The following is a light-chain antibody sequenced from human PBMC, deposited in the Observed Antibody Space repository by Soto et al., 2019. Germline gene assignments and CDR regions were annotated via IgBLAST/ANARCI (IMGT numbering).Light chain of an antibody. J-gene: IGKJ4*01. CDR2: AAS. CDR1: EDINNW. Sequence: DTQMTQSPSSMSASVGDRVTITCRASEDINNWLAWYQQKPGKAPKLLIYAASNLEGGVPSRFSGSGSGTDFTFIISGLQPEDFATYYCQQDNSFPLTFGGGTVVEIK. V-gene: IGKV1-12*01. CDR3: QQDNSFPLT.